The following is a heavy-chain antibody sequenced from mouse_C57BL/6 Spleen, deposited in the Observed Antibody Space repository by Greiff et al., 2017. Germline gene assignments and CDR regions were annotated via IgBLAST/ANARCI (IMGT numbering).Heavy chain of an antibody. Sequence: QVHVKQSGAELVKPGASVKISCKASGYAFSSYWMNWVKQRPGKGLEWIGQIYPGDGDTNYNGKFKGKATLTADKSSSTAYMQLSSLTSEDSAVYFCARGGIGDGYYVDYWGQGTTLTVSS. V-gene: IGHV1-80*01. D-gene: IGHD2-3*01. CDR1: GYAFSSYW. CDR2: IYPGDGDT. J-gene: IGHJ2*01. CDR3: ARGGIGDGYYVDY.